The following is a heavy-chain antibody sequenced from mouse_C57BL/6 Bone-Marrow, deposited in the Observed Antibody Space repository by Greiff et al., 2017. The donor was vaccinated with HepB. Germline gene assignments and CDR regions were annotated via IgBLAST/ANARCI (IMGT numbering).Heavy chain of an antibody. V-gene: IGHV1-55*01. CDR1: GYTFTSYW. Sequence: QVQLQQPGAELVKPGASVKLSCKASGYTFTSYWITWVKQRPGQGLEWIGDIYPGSGSTNYNEKFKSKATLTVDTSSSTAYMQLSSLTSEDSAVYYCARSPSYGNSYAMDYWGQGTSVTVSS. J-gene: IGHJ4*01. D-gene: IGHD2-10*01. CDR3: ARSPSYGNSYAMDY. CDR2: IYPGSGST.